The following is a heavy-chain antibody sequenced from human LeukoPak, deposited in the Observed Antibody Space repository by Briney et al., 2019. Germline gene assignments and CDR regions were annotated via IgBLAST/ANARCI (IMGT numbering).Heavy chain of an antibody. Sequence: GGSLRLSCAVSGFPVRTNYMSWVRQAPGKGLERVSVIYTGSGETYYADSVKGRFTISRDNSKNTLHLQMNSLRAEDTAVYYCVRSFSFNWFDPWGQGTLVTVSS. CDR3: VRSFSFNWFDP. V-gene: IGHV3-53*01. D-gene: IGHD2/OR15-2a*01. CDR1: GFPVRTNY. J-gene: IGHJ5*02. CDR2: IYTGSGET.